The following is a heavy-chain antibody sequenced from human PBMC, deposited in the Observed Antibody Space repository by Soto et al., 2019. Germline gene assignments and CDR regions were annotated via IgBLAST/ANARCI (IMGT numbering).Heavy chain of an antibody. J-gene: IGHJ2*01. D-gene: IGHD3-9*01. CDR3: ARVTYYDILTGYPDWYFDL. Sequence: SETLSLTCAVYGGSFSGYYWSWIRRPPGKGLEWIGEINHSGSTNYNPSLKSRVTISVDTSKNQFSLKLSSVTAADTAVYYCARVTYYDILTGYPDWYFDLWGRGTLVT. CDR1: GGSFSGYY. CDR2: INHSGST. V-gene: IGHV4-34*01.